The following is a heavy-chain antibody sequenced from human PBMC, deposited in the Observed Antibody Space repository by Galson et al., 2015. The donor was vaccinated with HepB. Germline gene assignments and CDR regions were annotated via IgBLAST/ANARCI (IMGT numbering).Heavy chain of an antibody. Sequence: SLRLSCAASGFTFRSPAMSWVRQAPGKGLEWVPAISGSGGRTSSAASVKGRFTISRDNSKTTPYLQMNSLRAEDTAVYYCAKDRQWLRNNWFDPWGQGTLVTVSS. CDR1: GFTFRSPA. CDR2: ISGSGGRT. CDR3: AKDRQWLRNNWFDP. D-gene: IGHD6-19*01. J-gene: IGHJ5*02. V-gene: IGHV3-23*01.